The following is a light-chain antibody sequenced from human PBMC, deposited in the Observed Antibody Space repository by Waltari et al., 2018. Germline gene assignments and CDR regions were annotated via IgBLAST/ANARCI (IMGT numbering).Light chain of an antibody. J-gene: IGLJ2*01. V-gene: IGLV2-14*01. CDR2: DVS. CDR3: SSYTSSSTPHVV. CDR1: SSDVGGYNY. Sequence: QSALTQPASVSGSPGQSITISCTGTSSDVGGYNYVSWYQQHPGKAPKLMIYDVSNRPSGVSNRFSGSKSGNTASLTSSGLQAEDEADYYCSSYTSSSTPHVVFGGGTKLTVL.